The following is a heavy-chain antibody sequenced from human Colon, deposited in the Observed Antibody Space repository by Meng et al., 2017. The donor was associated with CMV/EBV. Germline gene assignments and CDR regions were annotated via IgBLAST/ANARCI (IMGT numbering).Heavy chain of an antibody. Sequence: GGSLRLSCAASGFTFSSYSMNWVRQAPGKGLEWVAVISYDGSNKYYADSVKGRFTISRDNSKNTLYLQMNSLRAEDTAVYYCARDPTQMKVRYFDWLLYRYYGMDVWGQGTTVTVSS. V-gene: IGHV3-30*03. CDR3: ARDPTQMKVRYFDWLLYRYYGMDV. CDR1: GFTFSSYS. D-gene: IGHD3-9*01. J-gene: IGHJ6*02. CDR2: ISYDGSNK.